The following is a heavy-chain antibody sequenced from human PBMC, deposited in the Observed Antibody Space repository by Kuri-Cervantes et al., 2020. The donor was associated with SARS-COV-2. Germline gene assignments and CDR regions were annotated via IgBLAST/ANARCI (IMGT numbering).Heavy chain of an antibody. J-gene: IGHJ3*02. CDR2: MNTNTGNP. CDR3: ARDLDLKGADSSGYGAFDI. D-gene: IGHD3-22*01. Sequence: ASVKVSCKASGYTFTSYDINWVRQATGQGLEWMGWMNTNTGNPTYAQGFTGRFVFSLDTSVSAAYLQISSLKAEGTAVYYCARDLDLKGADSSGYGAFDIWGQGTMVTVSS. V-gene: IGHV7-4-1*02. CDR1: GYTFTSYD.